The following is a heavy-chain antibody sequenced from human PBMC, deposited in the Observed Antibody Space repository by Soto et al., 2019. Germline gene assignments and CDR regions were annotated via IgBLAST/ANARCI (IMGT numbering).Heavy chain of an antibody. V-gene: IGHV3-30-3*01. Sequence: GGSLRLSCAASGFTFSSYAMHWVRQAPGKGLEWVAVISYDGSNKYYADSVKGRFTISRDNSKNTLYLQMNSLRAEDTAVYYCARDATAMVTAAYYFDYWGQGTLVTVSS. D-gene: IGHD5-18*01. CDR2: ISYDGSNK. CDR3: ARDATAMVTAAYYFDY. CDR1: GFTFSSYA. J-gene: IGHJ4*02.